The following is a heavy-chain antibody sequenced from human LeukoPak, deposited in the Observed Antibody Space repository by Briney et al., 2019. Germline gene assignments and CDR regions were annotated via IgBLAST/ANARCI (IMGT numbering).Heavy chain of an antibody. J-gene: IGHJ4*02. Sequence: PGGSLRLSCAASGFTFSSYGMHWVRQAPGQGLEWVAFIRYDGSNKYYADSVKGRFTISRDNSKNTLYLQMNSLRAEDTAVYYCAKDRSNYEVIDYWGQGTLVTVSS. D-gene: IGHD4-11*01. CDR1: GFTFSSYG. V-gene: IGHV3-30*02. CDR3: AKDRSNYEVIDY. CDR2: IRYDGSNK.